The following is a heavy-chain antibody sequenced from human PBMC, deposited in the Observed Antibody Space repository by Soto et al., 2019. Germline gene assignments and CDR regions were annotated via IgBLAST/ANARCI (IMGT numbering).Heavy chain of an antibody. Sequence: EVQLVESGGGLVQPGGSLRLSCTASGFTFSSYWMHWVRQAPGKGLVWVSRLNRDGRSTSYADSVKGRCTISRDDAKNTLYWEMNSLRAEDTAVYYGARGGFWNGYSEISHWGQGTLVTVSS. J-gene: IGHJ4*02. V-gene: IGHV3-74*01. CDR3: ARGGFWNGYSEISH. CDR1: GFTFSSYW. CDR2: LNRDGRST. D-gene: IGHD3-3*01.